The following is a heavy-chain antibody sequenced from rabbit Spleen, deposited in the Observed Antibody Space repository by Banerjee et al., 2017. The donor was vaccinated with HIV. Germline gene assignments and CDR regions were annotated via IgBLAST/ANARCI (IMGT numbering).Heavy chain of an antibody. Sequence: QSLEESGGGLVKPGASLTLTCKASGFSLNSDYDMCWVRQAPGKGLEWVACAYAGSSGSAYSATWAKGRFTISKTSSTTVTLQMTSLTAADTATYFCARDAGTSFSTYGMDLWGPGTLVTVS. J-gene: IGHJ6*01. CDR3: ARDAGTSFSTYGMDL. D-gene: IGHD8-1*01. CDR2: AYAGSSGSA. V-gene: IGHV1S40*01. CDR1: GFSLNSDYD.